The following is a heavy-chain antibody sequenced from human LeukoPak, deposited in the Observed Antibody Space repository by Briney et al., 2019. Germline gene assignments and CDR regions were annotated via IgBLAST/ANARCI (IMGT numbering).Heavy chain of an antibody. CDR2: IKQDGSEK. D-gene: IGHD6-13*01. J-gene: IGHJ6*02. CDR3: ARTGDLGIAAAGNVLPRGVANYYYYGMDV. CDR1: GFTFSSYW. Sequence: GGSLRLSCAASGFTFSSYWMSWVRQAPGKGLEWVANIKQDGSEKYYVDSVKGRFTISRDNAKNSLYLQMNSLRAEDTAVYYCARTGDLGIAAAGNVLPRGVANYYYYGMDVWGQGTTVTVSS. V-gene: IGHV3-7*01.